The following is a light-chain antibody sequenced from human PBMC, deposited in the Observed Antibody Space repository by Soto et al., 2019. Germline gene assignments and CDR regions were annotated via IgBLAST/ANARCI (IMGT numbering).Light chain of an antibody. CDR1: QSVDSK. J-gene: IGKJ1*01. V-gene: IGKV3-15*01. CDR3: QHYSSWLWT. CDR2: GAS. Sequence: EIVMTQSPATLSVSPGERATLSCRASQSVDSKLAWYQQKPGQGPRLLIYGASSRGTGIPARYSGSGSGTEYTLTISRMQSEDFAVYYYQHYSSWLWTFGQGTKVEIK.